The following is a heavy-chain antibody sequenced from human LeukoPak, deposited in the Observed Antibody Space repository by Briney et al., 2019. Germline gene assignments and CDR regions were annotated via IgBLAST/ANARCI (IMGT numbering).Heavy chain of an antibody. CDR2: IRYDGSNK. CDR1: GFTFRSYG. Sequence: GGSLRLSCAASGFTFRSYGMHWVRQAPGKGLEWVAFIRYDGSNKYYADSMKGRFTISRDNSKNTLYLQMNSLRAEDTAVYYCARDERDGGDTAMLGANNWFDPWGQGTLVTVSS. D-gene: IGHD5-18*01. CDR3: ARDERDGGDTAMLGANNWFDP. J-gene: IGHJ5*02. V-gene: IGHV3-30*02.